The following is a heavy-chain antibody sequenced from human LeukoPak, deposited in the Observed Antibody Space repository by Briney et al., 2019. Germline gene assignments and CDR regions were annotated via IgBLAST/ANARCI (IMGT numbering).Heavy chain of an antibody. CDR2: ISAYNGNT. D-gene: IGHD6-19*01. Sequence: ASVKVSCKASGYTFTSYGISWVRQAPGQGLEWMGRISAYNGNTNYAQKLQGRVTTTTDTSTSTAYMELRSLRSDDTAVYYCARETGYSSGWYGDDAFDIWGQGTMVTVSS. V-gene: IGHV1-18*01. J-gene: IGHJ3*02. CDR3: ARETGYSSGWYGDDAFDI. CDR1: GYTFTSYG.